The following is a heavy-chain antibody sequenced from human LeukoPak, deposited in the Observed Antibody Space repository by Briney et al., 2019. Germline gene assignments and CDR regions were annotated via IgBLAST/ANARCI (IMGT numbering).Heavy chain of an antibody. J-gene: IGHJ4*02. D-gene: IGHD3-10*01. CDR1: GFTFSSYA. CDR3: ARDRPTYYYGSGSSYYFDY. CDR2: ISYDGSNK. Sequence: GGSLRLSCAASGFTFSSYAMHWVRQAPGKGLEWVAVISYDGSNKYYADSVKGRFTISRDNSKNTLYLQMNSLRAEDTAVYYCARDRPTYYYGSGSSYYFDYWGQGTLVTVSS. V-gene: IGHV3-30*04.